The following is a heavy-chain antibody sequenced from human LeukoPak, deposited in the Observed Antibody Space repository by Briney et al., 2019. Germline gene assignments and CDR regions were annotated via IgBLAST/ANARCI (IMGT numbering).Heavy chain of an antibody. CDR1: GFTLSGSS. V-gene: IGHV3-21*01. CDR2: ISSGSSYI. J-gene: IGHJ4*02. Sequence: PGGSLRLSCAASGFTLSGSSMNWVRQAPGKGLEWVSSISSGSSYIYYSDSVKGRFTISRDNAKNSLYLQMNSLRAEDTAIYYCSGQYSSSSVVDYWGQGTLVTVSS. CDR3: SGQYSSSSVVDY. D-gene: IGHD6-6*01.